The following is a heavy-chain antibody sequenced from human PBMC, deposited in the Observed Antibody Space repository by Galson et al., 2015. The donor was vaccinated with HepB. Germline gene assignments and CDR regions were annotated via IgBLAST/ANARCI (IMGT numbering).Heavy chain of an antibody. CDR2: ISGSGGTT. V-gene: IGHV3-23*01. CDR1: RFTISTYA. Sequence: SLRLSCAGSRFTISTYAMAWVRQAPGKGLEWVSSISGSGGTTDYADSVKGRFTISRDNSKNMLYLQMNSLRVVDTAVYHCAKVDYYDSSRAFDFWGQGTMVTVSS. D-gene: IGHD3-22*01. J-gene: IGHJ3*01. CDR3: AKVDYYDSSRAFDF.